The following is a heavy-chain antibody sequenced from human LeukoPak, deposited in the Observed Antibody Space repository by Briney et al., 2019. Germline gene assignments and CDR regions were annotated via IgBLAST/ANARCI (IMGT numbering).Heavy chain of an antibody. CDR1: GYTFTSYD. CDR3: ARHYGNDILTESGFDP. D-gene: IGHD3-9*01. Sequence: ASVKVSCKASGYTFTSYDINWVRQATGQGLEWMGWMNPNSGNTGYAQKFQGRVTITRNTSISTAYMELSSLRSDDTAVYYCARHYGNDILTESGFDPWGQGTLVTVSS. J-gene: IGHJ5*02. V-gene: IGHV1-8*03. CDR2: MNPNSGNT.